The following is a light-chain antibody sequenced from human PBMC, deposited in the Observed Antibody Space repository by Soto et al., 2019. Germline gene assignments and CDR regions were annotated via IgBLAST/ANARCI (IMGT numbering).Light chain of an antibody. CDR3: CSYAGSGTPYV. CDR2: EVT. J-gene: IGLJ1*01. V-gene: IGLV2-14*01. Sequence: QSVLTQPASVSGSPGQSITISCTGTSSDVGAYNYVSWYQHHPGKVPKLLIYEVTNRPSGVSDRFSDSKSGNTASLTISGLQAEDEADYYCCSYAGSGTPYVFGTGTKVTVL. CDR1: SSDVGAYNY.